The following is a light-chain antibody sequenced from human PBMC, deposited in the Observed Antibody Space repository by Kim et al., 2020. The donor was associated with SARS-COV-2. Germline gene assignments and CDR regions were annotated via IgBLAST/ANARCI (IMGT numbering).Light chain of an antibody. V-gene: IGLV3-19*01. J-gene: IGLJ2*01. Sequence: WGQTVRITCQGDSLRSYYATWYQQKPGQAPVLVIYGKNNRPSGIPDRFSGSSSGNTASLTITGAQAEDEADYYCNSRDSSGNLVVFGGGTKLTVL. CDR1: SLRSYY. CDR2: GKN. CDR3: NSRDSSGNLVV.